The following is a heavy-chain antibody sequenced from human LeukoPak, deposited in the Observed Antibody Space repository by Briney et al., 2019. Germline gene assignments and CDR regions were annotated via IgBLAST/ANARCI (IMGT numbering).Heavy chain of an antibody. Sequence: SVKVSCKASGGTFSSYAISWVRQAPGQGLEWMGGIIPIFGTANYAQKFQGRVTITADESTSTAYMELSSLRSEDTAVYYCARVRGIAAAGTPSDYYYGMDVWGQGTTVTVSS. CDR3: ARVRGIAAAGTPSDYYYGMDV. CDR2: IIPIFGTA. J-gene: IGHJ6*02. V-gene: IGHV1-69*01. D-gene: IGHD6-13*01. CDR1: GGTFSSYA.